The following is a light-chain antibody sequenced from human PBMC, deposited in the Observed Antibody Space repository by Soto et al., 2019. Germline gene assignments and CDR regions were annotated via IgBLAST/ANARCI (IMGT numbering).Light chain of an antibody. CDR2: EDN. CDR3: CSYAGGFTFWV. V-gene: IGLV2-23*01. J-gene: IGLJ3*02. CDR1: SSDVGSYNL. Sequence: QSVLTQPASVSGSPGQSITISCTGTSSDVGSYNLGSWYQQYPGKAPKLMIYEDNKRPSGVSHRFSGSKSGNTASLTISGLQAEDEADYYSCSYAGGFTFWVFGGGNK.